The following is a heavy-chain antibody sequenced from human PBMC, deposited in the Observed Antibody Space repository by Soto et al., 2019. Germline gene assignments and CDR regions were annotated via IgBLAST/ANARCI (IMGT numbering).Heavy chain of an antibody. CDR2: ISGSGGST. CDR3: AKVLRGYSGYTIEYYYYGMDV. J-gene: IGHJ6*02. Sequence: GGSLRLSCAASGFTFSSYAMSWVRQAPGKGLEWVSAISGSGGSTYYADSVKGRFTISRDNSKNTLYLQMNSLRAEDTAVYYCAKVLRGYSGYTIEYYYYGMDVWGQGTTVTVSS. V-gene: IGHV3-23*01. D-gene: IGHD5-12*01. CDR1: GFTFSSYA.